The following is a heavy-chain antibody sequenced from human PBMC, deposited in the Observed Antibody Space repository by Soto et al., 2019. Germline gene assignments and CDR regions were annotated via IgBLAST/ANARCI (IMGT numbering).Heavy chain of an antibody. D-gene: IGHD2-15*01. V-gene: IGHV1-69*02. CDR3: ARSIVVVVAATPHYYYGMDV. CDR2: IIPILGIA. J-gene: IGHJ6*02. Sequence: QVQLVQSGAEVKKPGSSVKVSYKASGGTFSSYTISWVRQAPGQGLEWMGRIIPILGIANYAQKFQGRVTITADKSTSTAYMELSSLRSEDTAVYYCARSIVVVVAATPHYYYGMDVWGQGTTVTVSS. CDR1: GGTFSSYT.